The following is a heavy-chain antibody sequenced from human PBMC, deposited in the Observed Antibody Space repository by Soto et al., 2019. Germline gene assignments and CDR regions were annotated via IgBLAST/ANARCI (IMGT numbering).Heavy chain of an antibody. J-gene: IGHJ4*02. CDR1: GFTFSSYA. CDR2: ISYDGSNK. CDR3: AREAIPYDYVWGSYRYYFDY. D-gene: IGHD3-16*02. V-gene: IGHV3-30-3*01. Sequence: AGGSLRLSCAASGFTFSSYAMHWVRQAPGKGLEWVAVISYDGSNKYYADSVKGRFTIPRDNSKNTLYLQMNSLRAEDTAVYYCAREAIPYDYVWGSYRYYFDYWGQGTLVTVSS.